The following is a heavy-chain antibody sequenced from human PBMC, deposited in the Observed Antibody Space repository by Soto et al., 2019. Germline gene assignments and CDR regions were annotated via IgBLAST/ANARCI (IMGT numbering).Heavy chain of an antibody. J-gene: IGHJ6*02. Sequence: QVQLVESGGGVVQPGKSLRLSCAASGFNFNIYGMHWVRQAPGRGLEWVAAISYNGSSKYYSDSVKGRFTISRDRAKNTLDLQMNSLTVEDTAVYYCAKDGLEYQRYYGVDVWGQGTTVTVSS. V-gene: IGHV3-30*18. CDR3: AKDGLEYQRYYGVDV. CDR1: GFNFNIYG. CDR2: ISYNGSSK. D-gene: IGHD3-3*01.